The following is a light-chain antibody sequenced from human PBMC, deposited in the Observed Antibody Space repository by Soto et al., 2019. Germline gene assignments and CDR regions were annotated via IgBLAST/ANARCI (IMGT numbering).Light chain of an antibody. J-gene: IGKJ4*01. Sequence: EIVLTQSPATLSLSPGERATLSCRASQSVSSYLAWYQQKPGQAPRLLIYDASNGATGIPARFIGSGSGTDFTLTISSLEPEDFAVYYCQQRSNWPFITFGGWTKAEIK. CDR3: QQRSNWPFIT. CDR2: DAS. V-gene: IGKV3-11*01. CDR1: QSVSSY.